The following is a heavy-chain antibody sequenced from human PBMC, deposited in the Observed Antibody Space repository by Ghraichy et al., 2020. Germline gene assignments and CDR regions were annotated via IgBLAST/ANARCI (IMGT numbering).Heavy chain of an antibody. D-gene: IGHD3-22*01. CDR2: IYYSGST. Sequence: ESLNISCTVSGGSISSYYWSWIRQPPGKGLEWIGYIYYSGSTNYNPSLKSRVTISVDTSKNQFSLKLSSVTAADTAVYYCARTKTYYYDSSGYRYFDLWGRGTLVTVSS. V-gene: IGHV4-59*01. CDR1: GGSISSYY. J-gene: IGHJ2*01. CDR3: ARTKTYYYDSSGYRYFDL.